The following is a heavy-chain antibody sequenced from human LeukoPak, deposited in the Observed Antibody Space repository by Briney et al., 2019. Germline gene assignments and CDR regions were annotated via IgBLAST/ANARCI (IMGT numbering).Heavy chain of an antibody. CDR2: INGDGSTT. CDR3: AIVHSSSWPSFDQ. CDR1: GFTLSGYW. J-gene: IGHJ4*02. D-gene: IGHD6-13*01. Sequence: GGSPRLSCAASGFTLSGYWMHWVRQPPGKGLVWVSRINGDGSTTSYADSVKGRFTISRDNAKNTLYLQMNSLRAEDTAIYYCAIVHSSSWPSFDQWGQGTLVTVSS. V-gene: IGHV3-74*01.